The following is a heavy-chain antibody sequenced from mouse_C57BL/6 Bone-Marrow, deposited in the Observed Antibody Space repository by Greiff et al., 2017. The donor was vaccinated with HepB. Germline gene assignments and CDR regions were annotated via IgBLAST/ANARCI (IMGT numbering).Heavy chain of an antibody. V-gene: IGHV1-15*01. D-gene: IGHD5-1*01. Sequence: QVQLKESGAELVRPGASVTLSCKASGYTFTDYEMHWVKQTPVHGLEWIGAIDPETGGTAYNQKFKGKAILTADKSSSTAYMELRSLTSEDSAVYYCTRGVPYFDYWGQGTTLTVSS. CDR2: IDPETGGT. J-gene: IGHJ2*01. CDR1: GYTFTDYE. CDR3: TRGVPYFDY.